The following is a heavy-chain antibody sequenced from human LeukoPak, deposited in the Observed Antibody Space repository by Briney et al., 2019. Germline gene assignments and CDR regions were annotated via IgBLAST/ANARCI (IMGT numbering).Heavy chain of an antibody. Sequence: GGSLRLSCVASGFTFSSYSMNWVRQAPGKGLEWVSSISSSSSYIYYADSVKGRFTISRHNAKNSLYLQMNSLRVEDMAVYYCARDPLRFLEWLAPYYFDYWGQGTLVTVSS. CDR2: ISSSSSYI. D-gene: IGHD3-3*01. CDR1: GFTFSSYS. V-gene: IGHV3-21*01. CDR3: ARDPLRFLEWLAPYYFDY. J-gene: IGHJ4*02.